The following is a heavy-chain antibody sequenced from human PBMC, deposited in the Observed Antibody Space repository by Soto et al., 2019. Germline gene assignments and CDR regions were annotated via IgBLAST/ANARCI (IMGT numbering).Heavy chain of an antibody. J-gene: IGHJ6*02. D-gene: IGHD3-10*01. Sequence: GSLRLSCAASGFTVNTNYMTWVRQAPGKGLECVSVIYSGGSTYYADSVKGRFTISRDNAKNSLYLQMNSLRDEDTAVYYCARDFGYGMDVWGQGTTVTVSS. CDR2: IYSGGST. V-gene: IGHV3-66*01. CDR1: GFTVNTNY. CDR3: ARDFGYGMDV.